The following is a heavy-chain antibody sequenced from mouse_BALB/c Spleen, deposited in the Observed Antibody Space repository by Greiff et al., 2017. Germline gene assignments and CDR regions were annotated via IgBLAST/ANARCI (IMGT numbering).Heavy chain of an antibody. J-gene: IGHJ4*01. V-gene: IGHV5-4*02. CDR2: ISDGGSYT. CDR3: AGGDYAMDY. Sequence: EVKLMESGGGLVKPGGSLKLSCAASGFTFSDYYMYWVRQTPEKRLEWVATISDGGSYTYYPDSVKGRFTISRDNAKNNLYLQMSSLKSEDTAMYYCAGGDYAMDYWGQGTSVTVSS. CDR1: GFTFSDYY.